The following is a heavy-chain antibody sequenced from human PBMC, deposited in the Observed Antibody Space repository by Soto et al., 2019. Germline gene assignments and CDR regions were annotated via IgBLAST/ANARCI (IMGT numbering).Heavy chain of an antibody. Sequence: DVQLVESGGDLLQPGGSLRLSCAASGFTFSNYAMNWVRQAPGKGLEWVSYISSTTRTIYYADSVKGRFTISRDNANNSLSLQMNSLRDEDTALYYCARERTYYSDSSGYFSTEGFDIWGQGTMVTVSS. J-gene: IGHJ3*02. V-gene: IGHV3-48*02. CDR2: ISSTTRTI. CDR1: GFTFSNYA. D-gene: IGHD3-22*01. CDR3: ARERTYYSDSSGYFSTEGFDI.